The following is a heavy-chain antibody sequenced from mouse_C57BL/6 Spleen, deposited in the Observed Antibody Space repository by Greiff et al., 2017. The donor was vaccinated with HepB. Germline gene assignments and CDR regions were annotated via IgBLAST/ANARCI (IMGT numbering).Heavy chain of an antibody. CDR1: GYTFTDYY. CDR2: INPNNGGT. J-gene: IGHJ2*01. D-gene: IGHD1-1*01. CDR3: ARPVVARRGNYVDY. Sequence: EVQLQQSGPELVKPGASVKISCKASGYTFTDYYMNWVKQRHGKSLEWIGDINPNNGGTSYNQKFKGKAKLTVDKSSSTAYMELRSLTSEDSAVYYCARPVVARRGNYVDYWGQGTTLTVSS. V-gene: IGHV1-26*01.